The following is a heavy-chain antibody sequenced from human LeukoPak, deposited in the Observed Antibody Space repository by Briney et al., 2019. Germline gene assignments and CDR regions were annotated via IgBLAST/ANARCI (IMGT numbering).Heavy chain of an antibody. Sequence: PSETLSLTCAVCGGSFSGYYWSWIRQPPGKGLEWIGEINHSGSTNYNPSLKSRVTISVDTSKNQFSLKLSSVTAADTAMYYCARGYDFWSGYLSNWFDPWGQGTLVTVSS. CDR3: ARGYDFWSGYLSNWFDP. J-gene: IGHJ5*02. CDR2: INHSGST. CDR1: GGSFSGYY. D-gene: IGHD3-3*01. V-gene: IGHV4-34*01.